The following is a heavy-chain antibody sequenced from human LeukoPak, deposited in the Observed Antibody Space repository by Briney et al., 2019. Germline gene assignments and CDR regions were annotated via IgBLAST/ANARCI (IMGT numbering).Heavy chain of an antibody. CDR1: GFTFDDYA. CDR2: ISWNSGSI. D-gene: IGHD6-13*01. J-gene: IGHJ4*02. Sequence: GRSLRLPCAASGFTFDDYAMHWIRQAPGKGLEWVSGISWNSGSIGYADSVKGRFTISRDNAKNSLYLQMNSLRAEDTALYYCASTGYSTVWGQGTLVTVSS. CDR3: ASTGYSTV. V-gene: IGHV3-9*01.